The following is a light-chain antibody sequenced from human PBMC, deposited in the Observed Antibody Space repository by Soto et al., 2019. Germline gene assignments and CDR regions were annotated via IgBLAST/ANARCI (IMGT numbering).Light chain of an antibody. J-gene: IGLJ2*01. CDR3: SSYTSSSTSVV. Sequence: QSALTQPASVSGSPGQSITISCTGTSSDVGTYNYVSWYQQHPGKAPKLMIYDVSNRPSGVSDRFSGCKSGNTASLTISGLQAEDEADYYCSSYTSSSTSVVFGGGTKLTVL. V-gene: IGLV2-14*03. CDR2: DVS. CDR1: SSDVGTYNY.